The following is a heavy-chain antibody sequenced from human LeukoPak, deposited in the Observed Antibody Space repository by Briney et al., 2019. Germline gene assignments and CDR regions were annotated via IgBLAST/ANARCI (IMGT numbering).Heavy chain of an antibody. CDR1: GYTFTSYG. J-gene: IGHJ4*02. Sequence: ASVKVSCKASGYTFTSYGISWVRQAPGQGLEWMGWISAYNGNTNYAQKLQGRVTMTTDTSTSTAYMELSSLRSEDTAVYYCARDYVVVNFSYFDYWGQGTLVTVSS. CDR2: ISAYNGNT. D-gene: IGHD3-22*01. CDR3: ARDYVVVNFSYFDY. V-gene: IGHV1-18*01.